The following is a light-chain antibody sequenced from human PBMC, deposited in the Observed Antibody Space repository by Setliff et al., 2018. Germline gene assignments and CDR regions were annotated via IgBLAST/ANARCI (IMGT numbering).Light chain of an antibody. CDR3: AAWDDSLNGHV. CDR1: SPNIGTNT. Sequence: QSVLTQPPSASGTPGQRVTISCSGSSPNIGTNTVNWYQQVPGTAPKLLIYSNNQRPSGVPDRFSGSESGTSASLAISGLQSDDEADYYCAAWDDSLNGHVFGTGTKVTVL. CDR2: SNN. J-gene: IGLJ1*01. V-gene: IGLV1-44*01.